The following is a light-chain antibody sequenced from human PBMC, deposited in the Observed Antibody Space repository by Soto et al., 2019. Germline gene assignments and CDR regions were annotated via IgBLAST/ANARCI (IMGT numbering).Light chain of an antibody. Sequence: QSALTQPASVSGSPGQSITISCTGTISDVGSYDLVSWYQQHPGKAPKLMIYEGSKRPSGVSSRFSGSKSGNTASLTISGLQAEDEADYYCCSCAGSSTSWVFGGGTKLTVL. J-gene: IGLJ3*02. CDR3: CSCAGSSTSWV. CDR2: EGS. V-gene: IGLV2-23*01. CDR1: ISDVGSYDL.